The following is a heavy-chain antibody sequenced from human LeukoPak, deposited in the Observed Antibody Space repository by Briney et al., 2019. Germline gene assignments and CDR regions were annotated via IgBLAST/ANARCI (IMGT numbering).Heavy chain of an antibody. CDR3: ARRRDGYNWVIPYYYYMDV. J-gene: IGHJ6*03. CDR1: GGTFSRYA. Sequence: SVKVSCKASGGTFSRYAISWVRQAPGQGLEWMGGIIPIFGTANYAQKFQGRVTITADESTSTAYMELSSLRSEDTAVYYCARRRDGYNWVIPYYYYMDVWGKGTTVTVSS. V-gene: IGHV1-69*01. D-gene: IGHD5-24*01. CDR2: IIPIFGTA.